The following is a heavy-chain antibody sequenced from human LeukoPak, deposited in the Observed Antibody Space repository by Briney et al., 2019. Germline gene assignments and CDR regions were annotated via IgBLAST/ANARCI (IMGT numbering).Heavy chain of an antibody. V-gene: IGHV3-21*01. J-gene: IGHJ2*01. CDR2: ISSSSSYI. CDR3: ARDTYYGGKFDWYFDL. D-gene: IGHD4-23*01. Sequence: PGGSLRLSCAASGFTFSSYSMNWVRQAPGKGLEWVSSISSSSSYIYYADSVKGRFTISRDNAKNSLYLQMNSLRAEDTAVYYCARDTYYGGKFDWYFDLWGRGTLVTVSS. CDR1: GFTFSSYS.